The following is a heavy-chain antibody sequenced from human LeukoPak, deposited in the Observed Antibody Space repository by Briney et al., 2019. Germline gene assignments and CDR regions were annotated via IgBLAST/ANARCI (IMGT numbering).Heavy chain of an antibody. CDR2: IDNNGIT. J-gene: IGHJ4*02. D-gene: IGHD6-25*01. CDR1: GESFSGNF. CDR3: ARGGGGPKPFYFAY. Sequence: PSETLSLTCAVSGESFSGNFWTWIRQSPGKGLEWIGEIDNNGITNYNPSLKSRVTMSVDTTRKRFSLRLTSESAADTGVYYCARGGGGPKPFYFAYWGQGSWSPSPQ. V-gene: IGHV4-34*01.